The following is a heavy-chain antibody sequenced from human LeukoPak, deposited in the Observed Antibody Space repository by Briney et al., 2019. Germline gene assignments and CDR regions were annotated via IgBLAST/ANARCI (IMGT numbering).Heavy chain of an antibody. V-gene: IGHV4-4*02. Sequence: SGTLSLTCAVSGGSITSANWWSWVRQSPGKGLEWIGEIYHTGNTNYNPSLNSRVSMSLDRSKNQFSLRLTSVTAADTAVYFCARDANGSDLHYYHMDVWGKGTTVTVSS. CDR1: GGSITSANW. J-gene: IGHJ6*03. CDR3: ARDANGSDLHYYHMDV. CDR2: IYHTGNT. D-gene: IGHD6-25*01.